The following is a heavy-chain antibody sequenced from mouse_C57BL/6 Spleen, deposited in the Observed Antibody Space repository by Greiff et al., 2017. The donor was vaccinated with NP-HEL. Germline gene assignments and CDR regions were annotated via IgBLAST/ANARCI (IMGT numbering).Heavy chain of an antibody. J-gene: IGHJ3*01. CDR3: ARLGAHAAVAY. CDR2: INPGSGGT. V-gene: IGHV1-54*01. CDR1: GYTFTNYL. D-gene: IGHD3-2*02. Sequence: QVQLQQSGAELVRPGTSVKVSCKASGYTFTNYLIDWVKQRPGQGLEWIGVINPGSGGTNYNEKFKGKATLTVDKSSSTAYMQLSSLTSEDSAVYFCARLGAHAAVAYWGQGTLVTVSA.